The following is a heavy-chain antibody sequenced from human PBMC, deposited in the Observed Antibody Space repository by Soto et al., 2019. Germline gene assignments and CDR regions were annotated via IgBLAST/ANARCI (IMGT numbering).Heavy chain of an antibody. CDR2: ISVTGSGT. CDR1: GFTFSSYD. Sequence: EVQLLESGGGLVPPGGSLGLSCAASGFTFSSYDISWVRQAPGKGLEYVSSISVTGSGTYYADSVKGRFTISRDNSKNTLYLQMNRLRVEDTAVYNCARTTTTKSRDYWGQGSLVTVSS. J-gene: IGHJ4*02. V-gene: IGHV3-23*01. CDR3: ARTTTTKSRDY. D-gene: IGHD4-17*01.